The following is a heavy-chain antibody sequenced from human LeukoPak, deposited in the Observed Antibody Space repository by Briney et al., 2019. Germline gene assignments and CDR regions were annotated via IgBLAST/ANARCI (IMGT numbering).Heavy chain of an antibody. CDR2: ISGSGGST. D-gene: IGHD4-23*01. J-gene: IGHJ4*02. CDR1: GFIFSSYA. V-gene: IGHV3-23*01. Sequence: LAGGSLRLSCEAPGFIFSSYALHWVRQAPGKGLEWVSAISGSGGSTYYADSVKGRFTISRDNSKNTLYLQMNSLRAEDTAVYYCAKGPSVQMTTVAYFDYWGQGTLVTVSS. CDR3: AKGPSVQMTTVAYFDY.